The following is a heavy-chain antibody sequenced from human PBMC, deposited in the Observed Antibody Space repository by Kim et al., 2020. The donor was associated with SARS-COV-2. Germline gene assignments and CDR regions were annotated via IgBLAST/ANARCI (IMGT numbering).Heavy chain of an antibody. CDR1: GFTFSSYA. CDR3: AKVRARLLGYYYYGMDV. J-gene: IGHJ6*02. CDR2: ISGSGGST. Sequence: GGSLRLSCAASGFTFSSYAMSWVRQAPGKGLEWVSAISGSGGSTYYADSVKGRFTISRDNSKNTLYLQMNSLRAEDTAVYYCAKVRARLLGYYYYGMDVWGQGPTSPVSS. V-gene: IGHV3-23*01. D-gene: IGHD2-8*02.